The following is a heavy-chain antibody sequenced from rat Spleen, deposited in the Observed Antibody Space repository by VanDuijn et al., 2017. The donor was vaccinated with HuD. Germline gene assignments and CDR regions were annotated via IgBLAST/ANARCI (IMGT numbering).Heavy chain of an antibody. CDR2: ISYDGSST. J-gene: IGHJ4*01. CDR3: ARIRVGVMDA. D-gene: IGHD1-4*01. Sequence: EVQLVESDGGLVQPGRSLKLSCAASGFTFSDYYMAWVRQAPTKGLEWVATISYDGSSTYYRDSVKGRFTISRDNAKSTLYLQMDSLRSEDTATYYCARIRVGVMDAWGQGVMVTVSS. V-gene: IGHV5-29*01. CDR1: GFTFSDYY.